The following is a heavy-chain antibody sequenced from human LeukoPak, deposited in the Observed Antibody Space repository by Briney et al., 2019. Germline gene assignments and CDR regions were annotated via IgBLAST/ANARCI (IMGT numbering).Heavy chain of an antibody. CDR2: ITGSGGST. CDR1: GFTFSNYA. J-gene: IGHJ4*02. V-gene: IGHV3-23*01. Sequence: PGGFLRLSCAASGFTFSNYAMSWVRQAPGKGLEWVSAITGSGGSTYYADSVKGRFTTSRDNSKNTLYLQMNSLRVEETAVYYCAKGSGGSRPYYFDYWGQGTLVTVSS. D-gene: IGHD6-6*01. CDR3: AKGSGGSRPYYFDY.